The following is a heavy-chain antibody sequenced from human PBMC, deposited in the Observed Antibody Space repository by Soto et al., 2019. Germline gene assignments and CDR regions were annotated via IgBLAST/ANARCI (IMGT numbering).Heavy chain of an antibody. J-gene: IGHJ6*02. CDR3: AREIVPSPSGMDV. V-gene: IGHV4-31*02. D-gene: IGHD1-26*01. CDR2: IYYSGST. Sequence: LEWIGYIYYSGSTYYNPSLKSRVTISVDTSKNQFSLKLSSVTAADTAVYYCAREIVPSPSGMDVWGQGTTVTVSS.